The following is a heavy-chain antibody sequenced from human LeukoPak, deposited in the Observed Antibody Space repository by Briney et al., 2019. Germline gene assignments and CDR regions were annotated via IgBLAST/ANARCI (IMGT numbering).Heavy chain of an antibody. CDR2: IYYSGST. V-gene: IGHV4-59*12. CDR1: GRSISNYY. Sequence: SQTLSLTCIVSGRSISNYYWRWIRQPPGKGREWNGYIYYSGSTNFSPSLKTRATISANPSKNQFSRNLSSVTAAAPARYYFARGRRYDWARTDYWGEGREVSVPS. D-gene: IGHD5-12*01. J-gene: IGHJ4*02. CDR3: ARGRRYDWARTDY.